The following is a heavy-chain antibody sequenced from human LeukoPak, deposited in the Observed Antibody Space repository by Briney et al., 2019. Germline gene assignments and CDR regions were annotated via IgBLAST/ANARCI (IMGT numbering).Heavy chain of an antibody. CDR2: INHSGST. D-gene: IGHD2-2*01. CDR3: ARDKASTPYYFDY. V-gene: IGHV4-34*01. Sequence: SETLSLTCAVYGGSFSGYYWSWIRQPPGKGLEWIGEINHSGSTNYNPSLKSRVTISVDTSKNQFSLKLSSVTAADTAVYYCARDKASTPYYFDYWGQGTLVTVSS. J-gene: IGHJ4*02. CDR1: GGSFSGYY.